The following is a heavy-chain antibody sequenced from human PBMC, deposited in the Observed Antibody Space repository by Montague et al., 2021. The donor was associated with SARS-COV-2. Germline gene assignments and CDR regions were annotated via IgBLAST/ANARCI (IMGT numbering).Heavy chain of an antibody. CDR1: GDSVSSHTVA. CDR2: TYYRSKWYN. J-gene: IGHJ4*02. CDR3: ARDSEYSSDY. V-gene: IGHV6-1*01. Sequence: CAISGDSVSSHTVAWNWFRQSPSKGLEWLGRTYYRSKWYNDYAVSIQSRVTINPDTSKNQFSLHVNSVTPEETAVYYCARDSEYSSDYWGQGLLVTVSS. D-gene: IGHD6-6*01.